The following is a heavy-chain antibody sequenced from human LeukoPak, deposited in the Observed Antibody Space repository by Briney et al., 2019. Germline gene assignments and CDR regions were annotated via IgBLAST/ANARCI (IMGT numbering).Heavy chain of an antibody. D-gene: IGHD3-10*01. Sequence: ASVKVSCKVSGYTLTELSMHWVRQAPGKGLEWMGGFDPEDGETIYAQKFQGRVTMTEDTSTDTAYMELSSLRSEDTAVYYCATESKGFGELLSFYYGGQGTLVTVSS. CDR3: ATESKGFGELLSFYY. V-gene: IGHV1-24*01. CDR2: FDPEDGET. J-gene: IGHJ4*02. CDR1: GYTLTELS.